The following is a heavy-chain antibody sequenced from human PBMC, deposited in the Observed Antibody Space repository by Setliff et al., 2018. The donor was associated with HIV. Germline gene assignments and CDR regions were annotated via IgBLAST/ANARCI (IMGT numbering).Heavy chain of an antibody. J-gene: IGHJ3*02. CDR2: IWDDGSNK. Sequence: PGGSLRLSCATSGFTFSNYGMNWVRQAPGKGLEWVAVIWDDGSNKKYVDSMKGRFTISRDNAKNSLYLQINSLRAEDTAVYFCARGKGFGVVTHDALDIWGQGTMVTVSS. D-gene: IGHD3-3*01. CDR3: ARGKGFGVVTHDALDI. CDR1: GFTFSNYG. V-gene: IGHV3-33*01.